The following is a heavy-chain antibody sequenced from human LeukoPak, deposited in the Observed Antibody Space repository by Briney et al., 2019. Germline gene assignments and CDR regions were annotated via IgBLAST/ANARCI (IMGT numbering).Heavy chain of an antibody. CDR1: GGSISSGSYY. CDR3: ARRIAAAPMSWFDP. J-gene: IGHJ5*02. Sequence: SETLSLTCTVSGGSISSGSYYWSWIRQPAGKGLEWIGRIYTSGSTNYNPPLKSRATISVDTSKNQFSLKLSSVTAADTAVYYCARRIAAAPMSWFDPWGQGTLVTVSS. D-gene: IGHD6-13*01. V-gene: IGHV4-61*02. CDR2: IYTSGST.